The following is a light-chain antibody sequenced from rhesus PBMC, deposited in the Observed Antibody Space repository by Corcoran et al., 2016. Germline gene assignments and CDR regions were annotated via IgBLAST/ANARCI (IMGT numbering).Light chain of an antibody. Sequence: DIQMTQSPSSLSASVGDRVTITCRTSENVNNYLNWYQQKPGKAPKLLIYKASTLQSGVPSRFMGSGYGTDYTFTISSLQSEDVATYYCQHNYGTPPTFGGGAKVEIK. V-gene: IGKV1-74*01. J-gene: IGKJ4*01. CDR2: KAS. CDR1: ENVNNY. CDR3: QHNYGTPPT.